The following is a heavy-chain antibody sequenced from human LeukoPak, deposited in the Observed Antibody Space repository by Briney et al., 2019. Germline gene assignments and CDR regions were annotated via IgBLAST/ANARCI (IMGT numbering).Heavy chain of an antibody. J-gene: IGHJ4*02. Sequence: GGSLRLSCAASGFTFSTYGMSWVRQAPGKGLEWVSAISGSGGSTYYADSVKGRFTISRDNSKSTLYLQMNSLRAEDTAVYYCARVTDNVVVINSWFDYWGQGALVTVSS. CDR2: ISGSGGST. CDR3: ARVTDNVVVINSWFDY. V-gene: IGHV3-23*01. D-gene: IGHD3-22*01. CDR1: GFTFSTYG.